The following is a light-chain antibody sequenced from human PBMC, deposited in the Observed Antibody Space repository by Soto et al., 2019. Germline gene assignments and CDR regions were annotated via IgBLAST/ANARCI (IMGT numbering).Light chain of an antibody. Sequence: QSVRTQPPSASGAPGQRVTISCSGSSSNIGSNTVNWYQQLPGTAPKLLIYTNNQRPSGVRDRFSGSRSGTSASLAISGLQSEDEADYYCAAWDDSLNAFVFGSGTKFAVL. CDR2: TNN. CDR3: AAWDDSLNAFV. J-gene: IGLJ1*01. CDR1: SSNIGSNT. V-gene: IGLV1-44*01.